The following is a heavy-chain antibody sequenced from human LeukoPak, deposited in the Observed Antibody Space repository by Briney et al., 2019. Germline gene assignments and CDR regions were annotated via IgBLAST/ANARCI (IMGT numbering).Heavy chain of an antibody. V-gene: IGHV3-30*18. J-gene: IGHJ4*02. D-gene: IGHD3-10*01. CDR2: ISYDGSNK. CDR3: AKDSEHMVRGVIVVDYFDY. CDR1: GFTFSSYG. Sequence: PAGTLTLSCAASGFTFSSYGMHWVRQAPGKGLEWVAVISYDGSNKYYADSVKGRFTISRDNSKNTLYLQMNSLRADDTAVYYCAKDSEHMVRGVIVVDYFDYWGEGGLVTVSS.